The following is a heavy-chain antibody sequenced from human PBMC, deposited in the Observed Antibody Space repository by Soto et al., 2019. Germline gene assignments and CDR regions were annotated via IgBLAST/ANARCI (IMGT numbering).Heavy chain of an antibody. D-gene: IGHD1-26*01. V-gene: IGHV1-18*01. CDR2: ISANTGNT. CDR3: ARDGRYSGSYGGYYFDY. CDR1: GYTFISYG. J-gene: IGHJ4*02. Sequence: QVQLVQSGAEVKKPGASVKVSCKASGYTFISYGINWVRQAPGQGLEWMGWISANTGNTNFAQKLQGRVTMTTDTSTSTAYMELRSLKSDDTAVYYCARDGRYSGSYGGYYFDYWGQGTLVTVSS.